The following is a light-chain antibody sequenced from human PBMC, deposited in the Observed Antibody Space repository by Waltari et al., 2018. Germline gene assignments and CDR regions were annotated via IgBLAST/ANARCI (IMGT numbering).Light chain of an antibody. CDR1: NAAIGPYAS. CDR2: AVS. CDR3: SSFTATVTPHWV. Sequence: QSALTQPAAVSGSHGQSITISRSGTNAAIGPYASVSVFQHHPGEAPKLILYAVSNRPSGVSSRFSGSKSDNTASLTISGLQPEDEADYYCSSFTATVTPHWVFGGGTKLTVL. V-gene: IGLV2-14*01. J-gene: IGLJ3*02.